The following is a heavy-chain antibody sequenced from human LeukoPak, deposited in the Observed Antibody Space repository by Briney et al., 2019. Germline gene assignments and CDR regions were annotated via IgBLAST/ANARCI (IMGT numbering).Heavy chain of an antibody. CDR3: AREVAGTVGEKYVEGIDY. V-gene: IGHV4-59*12. J-gene: IGHJ4*02. CDR1: GGSISSYY. D-gene: IGHD6-19*01. Sequence: SETLSLTRTVSGGSISSYYWSWIRQPPGKGLEWIGYIYYSGSTNYNPSLKSRVTISVDTSKNQFSLKLSSVTAADTAVYYCAREVAGTVGEKYVEGIDYWGQGTLVTVSS. CDR2: IYYSGST.